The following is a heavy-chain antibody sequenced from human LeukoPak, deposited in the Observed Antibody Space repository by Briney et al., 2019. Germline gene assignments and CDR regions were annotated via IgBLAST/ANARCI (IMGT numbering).Heavy chain of an antibody. J-gene: IGHJ5*02. CDR1: GYTFTSYA. CDR2: INTNTGNP. V-gene: IGHV7-4-1*02. CDR3: ARDEDRSSNWYNWFDP. D-gene: IGHD6-13*01. Sequence: ASVKVSCKASGYTFTSYAMNWVRQAPGQGLEWMGWINTNTGNPTYAQGFTGRFVFSLDTSVSTAYLQISSLKAEDTAVYYCARDEDRSSNWYNWFDPWGRGTLVTVSS.